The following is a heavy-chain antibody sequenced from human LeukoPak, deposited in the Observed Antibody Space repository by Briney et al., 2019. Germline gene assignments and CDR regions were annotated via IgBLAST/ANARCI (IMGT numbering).Heavy chain of an antibody. J-gene: IGHJ5*02. Sequence: PGGSLRLSCAASGFTFSSYAMSWVRQAPGKGLEWVSAISGSGGSTYYADSVKGRFTISRDNSKNTLYLQMNRLRAEDTAVYYCAKDKDYGSGSYYNPNHSYNWFDPWGQGTLVTVSS. CDR1: GFTFSSYA. CDR2: ISGSGGST. CDR3: AKDKDYGSGSYYNPNHSYNWFDP. V-gene: IGHV3-23*01. D-gene: IGHD3-10*01.